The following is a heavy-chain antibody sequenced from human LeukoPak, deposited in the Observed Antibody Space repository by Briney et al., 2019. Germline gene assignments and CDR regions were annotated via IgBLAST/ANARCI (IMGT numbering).Heavy chain of an antibody. J-gene: IGHJ5*02. CDR2: ISGNGGST. V-gene: IGHV3-23*01. Sequence: PGGSLRLSCAASGFTFSSYAMSWVRQAPGKGLEWVSDISGNGGSTYYADSVKGRFTIFRDNAKNSLYLQMNSLRAEDTAIYYCARAGFLITMGVFISWVQGGLVTVSS. CDR1: GFTFSSYA. CDR3: ARAGFLITMGVFIS. D-gene: IGHD3-16*01.